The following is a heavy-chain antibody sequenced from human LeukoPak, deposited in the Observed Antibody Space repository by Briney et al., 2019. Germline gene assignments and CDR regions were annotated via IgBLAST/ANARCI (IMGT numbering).Heavy chain of an antibody. CDR3: ARRLEGDY. J-gene: IGHJ4*02. CDR1: GGSISSSSYY. D-gene: IGHD1-1*01. V-gene: IGHV4-39*01. CDR2: IYYSGST. Sequence: PSETLSLTCTVSGGSISSSSYYWGWIRQPPGKGLEWIGSIYYSGSTYYNPSLKSRVTISVDTSKNQFSPKLSSVTAADTAVYYCARRLEGDYWGQGTLVTVSS.